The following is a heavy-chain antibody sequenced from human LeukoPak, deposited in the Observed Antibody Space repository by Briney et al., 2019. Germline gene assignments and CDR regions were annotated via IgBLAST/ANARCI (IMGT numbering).Heavy chain of an antibody. CDR2: INGRGDDT. D-gene: IGHD3-10*01. Sequence: GGSLRLSCAASGFTFSSYWMSWVRQAPGKGLEWVSAINGRGDDTYYPDSVKGRFTISRDNSNNSLYLRMNSLRAEDTAVYYCAKGNRRSSSFDSWGQGILVTVSS. CDR3: AKGNRRSSSFDS. CDR1: GFTFSSYW. J-gene: IGHJ4*02. V-gene: IGHV3-23*01.